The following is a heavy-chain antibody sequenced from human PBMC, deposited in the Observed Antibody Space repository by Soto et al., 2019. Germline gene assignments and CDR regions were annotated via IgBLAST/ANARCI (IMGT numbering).Heavy chain of an antibody. D-gene: IGHD3-9*01. Sequence: SETLSLTCTVSGGSVSSGSYYWSWIRQPPGKGLEWIGYIYYSGSTNYNPSLKSRVTISADTSKNQFSLKLSSVTAADTAVYYCARGNFDWLLGNWFDPWGQGTLVTVSS. V-gene: IGHV4-61*01. CDR3: ARGNFDWLLGNWFDP. CDR2: IYYSGST. CDR1: GGSVSSGSYY. J-gene: IGHJ5*02.